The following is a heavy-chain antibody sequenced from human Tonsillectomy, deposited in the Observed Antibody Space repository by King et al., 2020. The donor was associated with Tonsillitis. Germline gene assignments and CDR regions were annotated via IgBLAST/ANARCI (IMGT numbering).Heavy chain of an antibody. CDR2: IYHSGST. J-gene: IGHJ5*02. CDR1: GGSISRDNYS. V-gene: IGHV4-30-2*01. D-gene: IGHD2-15*01. Sequence: QLQESGSGLVKPSQTLSLTCAVSGGSISRDNYSWSWIRQPPGKGLEWIGYIYHSGSTYYNPSLKSRVTISVDRSKNQFSLKLSSVTAADTAVYYCAREVVVSTSSWFDPWGQGTLVTVSS. CDR3: AREVVVSTSSWFDP.